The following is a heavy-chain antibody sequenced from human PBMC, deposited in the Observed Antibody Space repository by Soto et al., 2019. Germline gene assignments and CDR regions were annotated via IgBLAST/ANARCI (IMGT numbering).Heavy chain of an antibody. Sequence: SETLSLTCTVSGGSISSGGYYWSWIRQHPGKGLEWIGYIYYSGSTYYNPSLKSRVTISVDTSKNQFSLKLSSVTAADTAVYYCARSGIAVAGNGDWFDPWGQGTQVPVYS. V-gene: IGHV4-31*03. CDR2: IYYSGST. J-gene: IGHJ5*02. D-gene: IGHD6-19*01. CDR3: ARSGIAVAGNGDWFDP. CDR1: GGSISSGGYY.